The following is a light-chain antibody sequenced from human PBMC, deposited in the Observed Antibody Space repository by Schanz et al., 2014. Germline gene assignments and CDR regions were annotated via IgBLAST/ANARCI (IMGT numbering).Light chain of an antibody. J-gene: IGLJ2*01. Sequence: QSVLTQPPSVSGAPGQRVTISCTGSSSNLGAGYDVHWFQQLPGTAPKLLMYANTKRPSGVPDRFSGSKSGTSASLAITGLQTEDEADYYCSSYTSSSTLIFGGGTKLTVL. CDR3: SSYTSSSTLI. V-gene: IGLV1-40*01. CDR2: ANT. CDR1: SSNLGAGYD.